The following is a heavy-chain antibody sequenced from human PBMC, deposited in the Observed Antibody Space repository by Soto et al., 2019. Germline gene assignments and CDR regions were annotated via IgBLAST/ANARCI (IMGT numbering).Heavy chain of an antibody. CDR3: ARERGYHFDY. CDR1: GFTFSSYA. D-gene: IGHD5-18*01. Sequence: GESLKISCAASGFTFSSYAMSWVRQAPAKGLEWVSAISGSGGSTYYADSVKGRFTISRDNSKNTLHLQMNSLRAEDTAVYYCARERGYHFDYWGQGTLVTVSS. J-gene: IGHJ4*02. CDR2: ISGSGGST. V-gene: IGHV3-23*01.